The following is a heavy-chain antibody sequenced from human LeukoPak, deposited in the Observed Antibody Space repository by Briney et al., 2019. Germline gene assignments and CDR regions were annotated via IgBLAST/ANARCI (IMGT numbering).Heavy chain of an antibody. Sequence: GASVKVSCKVSGYTLTELSMHWVRQAPGKGLEWMGGFDPEDGETIYAQKFQGRVTMTEDTFTDTAYMELSSLRSEDTAVYYCATAGVDSGSYLIIDYWGQGTLVTVSS. CDR3: ATAGVDSGSYLIIDY. CDR2: FDPEDGET. D-gene: IGHD3-10*01. CDR1: GYTLTELS. V-gene: IGHV1-24*01. J-gene: IGHJ4*02.